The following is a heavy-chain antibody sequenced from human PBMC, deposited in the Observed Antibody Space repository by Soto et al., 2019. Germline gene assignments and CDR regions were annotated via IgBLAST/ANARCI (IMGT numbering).Heavy chain of an antibody. D-gene: IGHD3-22*01. Sequence: ASVKVSCKASGYTLTSHGISWVRQAPGQGLEWMGWISAYNGNTNYAQKLQGRVTMTTDTSTSTAYMELRSLRSDDTAVYYCAREGGTPGVPWDYYSVMAVWGKGTTVPVSS. CDR2: ISAYNGNT. CDR3: AREGGTPGVPWDYYSVMAV. V-gene: IGHV1-18*01. J-gene: IGHJ6*04. CDR1: GYTLTSHG.